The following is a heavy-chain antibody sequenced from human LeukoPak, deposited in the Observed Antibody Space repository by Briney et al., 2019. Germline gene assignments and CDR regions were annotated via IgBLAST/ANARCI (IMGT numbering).Heavy chain of an antibody. V-gene: IGHV3-7*01. CDR2: INPDGDGM. J-gene: IGHJ4*02. CDR1: GFTFSRSW. Sequence: GGSLRLSCTAPGFTFSRSWMNWIRQAPGKGLEWVANINPDGDGMRFVDSVKGRFTMSRDNAQSSLHLQMNSLRVEDTAFYYCAAWTDRGYSYWGQGVLVTVSS. D-gene: IGHD5-12*01. CDR3: AAWTDRGYSY.